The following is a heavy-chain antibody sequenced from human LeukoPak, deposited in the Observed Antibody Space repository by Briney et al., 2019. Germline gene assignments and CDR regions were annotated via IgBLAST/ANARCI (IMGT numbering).Heavy chain of an antibody. V-gene: IGHV4-39*07. CDR2: IYYSGST. D-gene: IGHD6-19*01. CDR1: GDSISSSSYY. J-gene: IGHJ6*03. Sequence: SETLSLTCTVYGDSISSSSYYWAWIRQPPGRGLEWIGSIYYSGSTYYNPSLKSRVTISVDTSKNQFSLKLSSVTAADTAVYYCARGGSGWNYYYYYMDVWGKGTTVTISS. CDR3: ARGGSGWNYYYYYMDV.